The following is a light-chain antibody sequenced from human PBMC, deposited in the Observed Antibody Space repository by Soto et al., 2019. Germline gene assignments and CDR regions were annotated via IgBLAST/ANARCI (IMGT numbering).Light chain of an antibody. J-gene: IGLJ1*01. V-gene: IGLV1-47*02. Sequence: QSVLTQLPSASGTPGQRVTISCSGSSSNIGSNFVYWYQQRPGTAPRLLIYNNDQRPSGVPDRFSGSKSGTSASLAISGLRSEDEADYYCAAWDDSLSVRDVFGTGTKVTVL. CDR2: NND. CDR1: SSNIGSNF. CDR3: AAWDDSLSVRDV.